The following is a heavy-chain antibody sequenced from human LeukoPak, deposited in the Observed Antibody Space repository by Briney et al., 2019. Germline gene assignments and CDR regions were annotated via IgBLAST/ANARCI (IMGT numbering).Heavy chain of an antibody. CDR3: ARTDMVATMWDPVWFGR. Sequence: SETLSLTCPVSGGSLSSYYWSWIRQPPGKVLGWNGYTYYSGSTNYNPSLKSRVTISQDNSKNQLSLKLSAVTAADTPVFYCARTDMVATMWDPVWFGRWGKRVMVTVAS. CDR1: GGSLSSYY. CDR2: TYYSGST. J-gene: IGHJ5*02. D-gene: IGHD5-12*01. V-gene: IGHV4-59*01.